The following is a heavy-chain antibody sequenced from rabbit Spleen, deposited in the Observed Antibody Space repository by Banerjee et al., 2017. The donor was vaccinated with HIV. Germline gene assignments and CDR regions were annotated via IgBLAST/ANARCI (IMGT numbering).Heavy chain of an antibody. Sequence: QSLEESGGDLVKPGASLTLTCTASGFSFSSSYWICWVRQAPGKGLEWIACIYADSSGSTYYATWAKGRFTISRTSSTTVTLRMTSLTAADTATYFCARDAGTSFSTYGMDLWGQGTLVTVS. CDR3: ARDAGTSFSTYGMDL. J-gene: IGHJ6*01. D-gene: IGHD4-2*01. V-gene: IGHV1S40*01. CDR2: IYADSSGST. CDR1: GFSFSSSYW.